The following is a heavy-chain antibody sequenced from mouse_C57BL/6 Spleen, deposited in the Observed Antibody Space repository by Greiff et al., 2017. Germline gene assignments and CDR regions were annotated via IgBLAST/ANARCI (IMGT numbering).Heavy chain of an antibody. CDR3: ARHAGYYEYHYYAMDY. J-gene: IGHJ4*01. Sequence: VKLMESGPGLVAPSQSLSITCTVSGFSLTSYGVHWVRQPPGKGLEWLVVIWSDGSTTYNSALKSRLSISKDNSKSQVFLKMNSLQTDDTAMYYCARHAGYYEYHYYAMDYWGQGTSVTVSS. CDR1: GFSLTSYG. V-gene: IGHV2-6-1*01. CDR2: IWSDGST. D-gene: IGHD2-4*01.